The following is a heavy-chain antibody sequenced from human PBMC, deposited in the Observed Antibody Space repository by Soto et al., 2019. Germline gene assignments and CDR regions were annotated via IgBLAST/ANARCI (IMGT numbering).Heavy chain of an antibody. Sequence: QVQLVESGGGVVQPGRSLRLSCAASGFTFSSYAMHWVRQAPGKGLEWVAVISYDGSNKYYADSVKGRFTISRDNSKNTLYLQMNSLRAEDTAVYYCARGGRRGYSGSDYWGQGTLVTVSS. CDR3: ARGGRRGYSGSDY. CDR1: GFTFSSYA. V-gene: IGHV3-30-3*01. CDR2: ISYDGSNK. D-gene: IGHD5-12*01. J-gene: IGHJ4*02.